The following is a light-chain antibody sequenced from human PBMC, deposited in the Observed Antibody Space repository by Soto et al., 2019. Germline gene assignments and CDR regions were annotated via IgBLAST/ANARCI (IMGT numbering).Light chain of an antibody. CDR1: SSDVGGYNY. V-gene: IGLV2-14*01. J-gene: IGLJ1*01. Sequence: QSALTQPASVSGSPGQSITISCTGTSSDVGGYNYVSWYQQHPGKAPKLMIYDVSNRPSGVSNRFSGSKSGNTASLTISGHQADDEADYYCGSYTRSSSYVFGTGTKLTVL. CDR3: GSYTRSSSYV. CDR2: DVS.